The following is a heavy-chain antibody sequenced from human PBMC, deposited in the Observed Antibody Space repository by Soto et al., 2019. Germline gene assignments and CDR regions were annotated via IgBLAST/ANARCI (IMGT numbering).Heavy chain of an antibody. Sequence: QVQLVQSGAEVKKPGSSVKVSCKASGGTFSRYTISWVRQAPGQGLEWMGRIIPILDIPNYAQNFQGRVTITADQSTSPAYRELSSLSSDDTAVYYCASHFTGVLVLGASPPGGDNYGWDVWGQGTTVTVSS. CDR2: IIPILDIP. CDR3: ASHFTGVLVLGASPPGGDNYGWDV. CDR1: GGTFSRYT. V-gene: IGHV1-69*02. D-gene: IGHD2-15*01. J-gene: IGHJ6*02.